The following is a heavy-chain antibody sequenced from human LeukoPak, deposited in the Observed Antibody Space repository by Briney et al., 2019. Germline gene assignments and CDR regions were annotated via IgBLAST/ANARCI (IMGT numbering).Heavy chain of an antibody. Sequence: SETLSLTCTVSGGSISSSSYYWSWIRQPPGKGLEWIGYIYYSGNTNYNPSLKSRVTISVDTSKNQFSLKLSSVTAADTAVYYCATDNSYGSGSYYTWGQGTLVTVSS. D-gene: IGHD3-10*01. CDR2: IYYSGNT. CDR3: ATDNSYGSGSYYT. V-gene: IGHV4-61*01. CDR1: GGSISSSSYY. J-gene: IGHJ4*02.